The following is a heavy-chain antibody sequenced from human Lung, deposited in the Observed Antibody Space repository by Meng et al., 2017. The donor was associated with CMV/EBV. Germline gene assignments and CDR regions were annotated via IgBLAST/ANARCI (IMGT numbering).Heavy chain of an antibody. Sequence: QVQLVQSGAEVKKPGTSVKVSCEASGYTFTGFYIHWVRQAPGQGLEWMGRINPQSGDAKSVEKFQDRVTVTRDASINTAFMELGGLTYDDTVIYFCARQLTVAVVIRSLDSWGQGTLVTVSS. J-gene: IGHJ4*02. V-gene: IGHV1-2*05. CDR1: GYTFTGFY. D-gene: IGHD6-6*01. CDR3: ARQLTVAVVIRSLDS. CDR2: INPQSGDA.